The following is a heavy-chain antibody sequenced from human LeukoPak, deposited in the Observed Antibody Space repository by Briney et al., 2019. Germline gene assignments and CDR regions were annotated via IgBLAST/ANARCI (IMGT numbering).Heavy chain of an antibody. V-gene: IGHV3-48*01. CDR2: ISSSSSTI. J-gene: IGHJ4*02. CDR3: ARKPGIVGATRFVFDY. D-gene: IGHD1-26*01. Sequence: GGSLRLSCAASGFTFSSYSMNWVRQAPGKGLEWVSYISSSSSTIYYADSVKGRFTISRDNAKNSLYLQMNSLRAEDTAVYYCARKPGIVGATRFVFDYWGQGTLVTVSS. CDR1: GFTFSSYS.